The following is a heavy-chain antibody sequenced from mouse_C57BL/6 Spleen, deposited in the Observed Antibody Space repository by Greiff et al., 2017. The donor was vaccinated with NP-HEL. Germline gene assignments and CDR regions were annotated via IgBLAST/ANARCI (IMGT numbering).Heavy chain of an antibody. CDR1: GYTFTSYW. J-gene: IGHJ2*01. Sequence: VQLQQPGPELVKPGASVKLSCKASGYTFTSYWMQWVKQRPGQSLEWIGDIDPSDSYTNYNQKFKGKATLTVDTSSSTAYMQLNSLTSDDSAVYCCANWVFDYWGQGTTLTVSS. CDR3: ANWVFDY. D-gene: IGHD4-1*01. V-gene: IGHV1-50*01. CDR2: IDPSDSYT.